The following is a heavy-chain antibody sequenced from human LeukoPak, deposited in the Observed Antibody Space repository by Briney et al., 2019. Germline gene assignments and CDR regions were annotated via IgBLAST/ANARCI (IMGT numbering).Heavy chain of an antibody. V-gene: IGHV3-74*01. J-gene: IGHJ4*02. CDR3: ARGYCSGGSCPDY. Sequence: PGGSLRLSCAASGFTFSNYWMHWVRQAPGKGLVWVSRINSDGRSTNYADSVKGRFTISRDNSKNTLYLQMNSLRAEDTAVYYCARGYCSGGSCPDYWGQGTLVTVSS. D-gene: IGHD2-15*01. CDR1: GFTFSNYW. CDR2: INSDGRST.